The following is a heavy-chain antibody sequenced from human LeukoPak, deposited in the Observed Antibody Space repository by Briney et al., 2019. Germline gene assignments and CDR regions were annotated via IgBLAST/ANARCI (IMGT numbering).Heavy chain of an antibody. CDR3: VRGVYASGSSP. CDR2: ITSDGSSN. V-gene: IGHV3-74*01. D-gene: IGHD3-10*01. Sequence: GGSLRLSCEASGFTLSNYWMCWVRQAPGKGLVWVSRITSDGSSNYADSVKGRFTISRDSAKNTLYLQMNSLRAEDTAVYYCVRGVYASGSSPWGQGTLVTVSS. CDR1: GFTLSNYW. J-gene: IGHJ5*02.